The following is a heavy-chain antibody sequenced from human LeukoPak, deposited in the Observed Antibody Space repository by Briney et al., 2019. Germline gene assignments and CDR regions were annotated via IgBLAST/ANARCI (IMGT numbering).Heavy chain of an antibody. CDR1: GYTLTELS. Sequence: GASVKVSCKVSGYTLTELSMHWVRRAPGKGLEWMGGFDPEDGETIYAQKFQGRVTMTTDTSTSTAYMELRSLRSDDTAVYYCARDSVAVRPGWFDPWGQGTLVTVSS. J-gene: IGHJ5*02. V-gene: IGHV1-24*01. CDR2: FDPEDGET. D-gene: IGHD6-6*01. CDR3: ARDSVAVRPGWFDP.